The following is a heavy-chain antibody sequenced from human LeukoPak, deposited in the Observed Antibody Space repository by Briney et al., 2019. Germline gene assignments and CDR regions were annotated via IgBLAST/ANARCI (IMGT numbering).Heavy chain of an antibody. V-gene: IGHV4-59*01. D-gene: IGHD6-13*01. J-gene: IGHJ3*02. CDR3: ARGRRYSSSWYRGPEHRDAFDI. CDR2: IYYSGST. Sequence: SETLSLTCTVSGGSSSSYYWSWIRQHPGKGLEWIGYIYYSGSTNYNPSLKSRVTISVDTSKNQFSLKLSSVTAADTAVYYCARGRRYSSSWYRGPEHRDAFDIWGQGTMVTVSS. CDR1: GGSSSSYY.